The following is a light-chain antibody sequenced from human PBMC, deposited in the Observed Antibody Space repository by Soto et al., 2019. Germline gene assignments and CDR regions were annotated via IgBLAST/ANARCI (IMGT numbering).Light chain of an antibody. CDR1: QSISSW. CDR2: KAS. J-gene: IGKJ2*01. V-gene: IGKV1-5*03. Sequence: DIQMTQSPPTLSASVGDRVTITCRASQSISSWLAWYQQKPGKAPKLLIYKASSLESGVPSRFSGSGSGTEFTLTTSSLQPDDFATYYCQQYNSYSYTFGQGTKLEIK. CDR3: QQYNSYSYT.